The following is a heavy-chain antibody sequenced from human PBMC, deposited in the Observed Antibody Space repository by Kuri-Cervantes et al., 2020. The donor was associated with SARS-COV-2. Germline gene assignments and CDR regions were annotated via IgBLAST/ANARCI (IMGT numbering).Heavy chain of an antibody. CDR2: ISGSGGST. CDR3: AKGHNSGWHQPPIDY. J-gene: IGHJ4*02. D-gene: IGHD6-19*01. CDR1: GFTFSSYA. Sequence: GGSLRLSCAASGFTFSSYAMSWVRQAPGKGLEWVSAISGSGGSTYYADSVKGRFTISRDNSKNTLYLQMGSLRAEDTAVYYCAKGHNSGWHQPPIDYWGQGALVTVSS. V-gene: IGHV3-23*01.